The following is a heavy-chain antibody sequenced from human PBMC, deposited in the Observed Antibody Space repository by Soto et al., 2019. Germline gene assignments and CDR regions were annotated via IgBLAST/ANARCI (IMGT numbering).Heavy chain of an antibody. CDR1: WGTCRAYG. V-gene: IGHV3-33*01. J-gene: IGHJ3*02. CDR2: IWYDGSNK. Sequence: PLLPLRLSWSAAWGTCRAYGRRWVRQTPGKGLEWVSVIWYDGSNKYYKDSVKGRFTVSRDNLKNTLYLQMDSLRAEDTAVYYCARDGRRVGTLFPAGFDMWGQRPMVTVS. D-gene: IGHD2-21*01. CDR3: ARDGRRVGTLFPAGFDM.